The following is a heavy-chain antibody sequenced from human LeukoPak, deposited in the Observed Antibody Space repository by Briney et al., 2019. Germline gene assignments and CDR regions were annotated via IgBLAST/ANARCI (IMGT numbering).Heavy chain of an antibody. J-gene: IGHJ3*02. CDR2: INSDGSST. Sequence: PGGSLRLSCAASGFTFSSYWMHWVRQAPGKGLVWVSRINSDGSSTSYADSVKGRFTISRDNAKNTLYLQMNSLRAEDTAVYYCVRPGSYLISPPHDAFDIWGQGTMVTVSS. CDR3: VRPGSYLISPPHDAFDI. D-gene: IGHD3-10*01. V-gene: IGHV3-74*01. CDR1: GFTFSSYW.